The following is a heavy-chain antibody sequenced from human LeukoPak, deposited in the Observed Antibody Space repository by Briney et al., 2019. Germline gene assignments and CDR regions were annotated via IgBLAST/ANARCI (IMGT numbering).Heavy chain of an antibody. D-gene: IGHD3-10*01. CDR3: ARGSYCYGSGTKYNWFDP. J-gene: IGHJ5*02. Sequence: SETLSLTCAVYGGSFSGYYWSWIRQPPGKGLEWIGEINHSGSTNYNPSLKSRVTTSVDTSKNQFSLKLSSVTAADTAVYYCARGSYCYGSGTKYNWFDPWGQGTLVTVSS. CDR1: GGSFSGYY. V-gene: IGHV4-34*01. CDR2: INHSGST.